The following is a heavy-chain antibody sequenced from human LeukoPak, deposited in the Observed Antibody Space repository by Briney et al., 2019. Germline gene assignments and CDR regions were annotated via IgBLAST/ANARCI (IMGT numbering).Heavy chain of an antibody. J-gene: IGHJ5*02. CDR3: ARENERFWFDP. CDR1: GYTFTSYD. D-gene: IGHD1-1*01. V-gene: IGHV1-8*01. CDR2: MDPNSGNT. Sequence: ASVKVSCKASGYTFTSYDINWVRQATGQGLEWMGWMDPNSGNTGYAQKFRGRVTMTRNTSISTAYMELSSLRSEDTAVYYCARENERFWFDPWGQGTLVTVSS.